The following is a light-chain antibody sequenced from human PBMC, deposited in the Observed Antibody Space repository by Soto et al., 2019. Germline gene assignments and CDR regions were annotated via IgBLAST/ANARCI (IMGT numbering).Light chain of an antibody. J-gene: IGLJ2*01. CDR2: DVT. V-gene: IGLV2-8*01. CDR3: SSYAGSNNFVV. CDR1: SSDVGGYNY. Sequence: QSALTQPPSASGSPGQSVTISCTGSSSDVGGYNYVSWYQQYPGKAPKLIIYDVTKRPSGVPDRFSGSKSGNTASLTVSGLQAEDEADYYCSSYAGSNNFVVFGGGTKLTVL.